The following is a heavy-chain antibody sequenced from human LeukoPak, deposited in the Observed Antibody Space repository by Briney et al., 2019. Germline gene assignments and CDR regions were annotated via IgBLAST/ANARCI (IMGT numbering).Heavy chain of an antibody. V-gene: IGHV4-61*02. CDR3: ARDQYYYDSSGYYHLSDTFEYYYYMDV. D-gene: IGHD3-22*01. CDR2: IYTSGST. J-gene: IGHJ6*03. CDR1: GGSISSGSYY. Sequence: SQTLSLTCTVSGGSISSGSYYWSWIRQPAGKGLEWIGRIYTSGSTNYNPSLKSRVTISVDTSKNQFSLKLSSVTAADTAVYYCARDQYYYDSSGYYHLSDTFEYYYYMDVWGKGTTVTVSS.